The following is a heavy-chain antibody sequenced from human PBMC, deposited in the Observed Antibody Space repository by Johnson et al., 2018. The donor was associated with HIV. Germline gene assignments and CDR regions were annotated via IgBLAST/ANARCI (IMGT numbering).Heavy chain of an antibody. Sequence: VQLVESGGGLEQPGRSLRLSCTASGFTFGDYAMSWFRQAPGKGLEWVGFIRSKAYGGTTEYAASVKGRFTISRDDSKSIAYLQMNSLRAEDTAVYYCARGGSSSWYGSKYYAFDIWGQGTMVTVSS. J-gene: IGHJ3*02. D-gene: IGHD6-13*01. CDR2: IRSKAYGGTT. V-gene: IGHV3-49*03. CDR1: GFTFGDYA. CDR3: ARGGSSSWYGSKYYAFDI.